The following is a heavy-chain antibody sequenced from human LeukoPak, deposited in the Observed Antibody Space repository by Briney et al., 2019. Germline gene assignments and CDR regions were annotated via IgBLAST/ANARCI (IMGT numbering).Heavy chain of an antibody. CDR1: GFTFSSYS. V-gene: IGHV3-21*01. J-gene: IGHJ4*02. CDR2: ISSSSSYI. D-gene: IGHD3-22*01. Sequence: GGSLRLSCAASGFTFSSYSMNWVRQAPGKGLEWVSSISSSSSYIYYADSVKGRFTISRDNAKNSLYLQMNSLRAEDTAVYYCARAPVHYDSSGYYTLRYFDYWGQGTLVTVSS. CDR3: ARAPVHYDSSGYYTLRYFDY.